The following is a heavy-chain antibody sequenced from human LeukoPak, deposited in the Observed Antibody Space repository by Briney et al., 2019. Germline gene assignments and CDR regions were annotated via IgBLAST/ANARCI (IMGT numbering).Heavy chain of an antibody. V-gene: IGHV1-8*01. CDR2: MNPNSDNT. CDR3: ARLPVAYYYDSSGRWDDAFDI. Sequence: ASVKVSCKASGYTFTSYDINWVRQATGQGLGWMGRMNPNSDNTVYAQKFQGRVTMTRDTSISTAYMELSSLIFEDTAVYYCARLPVAYYYDSSGRWDDAFDIWGQGTMVTVSS. CDR1: GYTFTSYD. D-gene: IGHD3-22*01. J-gene: IGHJ3*02.